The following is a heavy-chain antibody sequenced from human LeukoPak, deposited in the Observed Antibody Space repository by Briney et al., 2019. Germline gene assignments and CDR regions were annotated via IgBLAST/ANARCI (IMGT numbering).Heavy chain of an antibody. CDR2: IPHSGNT. CDR3: ARDREVLFDS. J-gene: IGHJ4*02. Sequence: SETLSLTCTVSGGSISPYYWSWIRQPPGKGPEWIGHIPHSGNTNYNASLKSRVTMSVDTSKNQFSLKLTSLTAADTAVYWCARDREVLFDSWGQGTLVTVSS. CDR1: GGSISPYY. V-gene: IGHV4-59*01.